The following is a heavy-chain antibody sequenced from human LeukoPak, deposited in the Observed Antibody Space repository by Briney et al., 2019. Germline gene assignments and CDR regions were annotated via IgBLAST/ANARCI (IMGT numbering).Heavy chain of an antibody. J-gene: IGHJ5*02. D-gene: IGHD2/OR15-2a*01. Sequence: GGSLRLSCAASGFTFSSYWMSWVRQAPGKGLEWVSSISSSSDYIYYADSVKGRFTISRDNAKNSLYLQMKSLRAEDRAVYYCARGKTSQNIVTRKTYNWFDPWGQGTLVTVSS. V-gene: IGHV3-21*01. CDR1: GFTFSSYW. CDR2: ISSSSDYI. CDR3: ARGKTSQNIVTRKTYNWFDP.